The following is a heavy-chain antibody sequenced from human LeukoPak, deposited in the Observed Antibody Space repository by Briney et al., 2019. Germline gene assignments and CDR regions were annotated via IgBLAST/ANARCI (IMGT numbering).Heavy chain of an antibody. V-gene: IGHV4-59*01. CDR2: IYYSGST. D-gene: IGHD6-13*01. CDR1: GGSISSYY. Sequence: SETLSLTCTVSGGSISSYYWSWIRQPPGKGLEWIGYIYYSGSTNYNPSLKSRVTISVDTSKNQFSLKLSSVTAADTAVYYCARGNRIAAAGPYAEYFQHWGQGTLVTVSS. CDR3: ARGNRIAAAGPYAEYFQH. J-gene: IGHJ1*01.